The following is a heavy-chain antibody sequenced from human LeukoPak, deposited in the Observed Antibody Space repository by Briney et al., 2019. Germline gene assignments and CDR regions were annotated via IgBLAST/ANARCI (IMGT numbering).Heavy chain of an antibody. CDR3: ARAPASYYDSGGYYGVSGAFDI. V-gene: IGHV3-21*01. D-gene: IGHD3-22*01. J-gene: IGHJ3*02. CDR1: GFTVSGSY. Sequence: GGSLRLSCAASGFTVSGSYMSWVRQAPGKGLEWVSSISSSSSSYIYYADSVKGRFTISRDNAKNSLYLQMNSLRAEDTAVYYCARAPASYYDSGGYYGVSGAFDIWGQGTMVTVSS. CDR2: ISSSSSSYI.